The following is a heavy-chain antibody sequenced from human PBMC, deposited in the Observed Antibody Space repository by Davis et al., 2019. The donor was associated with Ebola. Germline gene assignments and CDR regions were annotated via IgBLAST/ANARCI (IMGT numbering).Heavy chain of an antibody. Sequence: GESLKISCAASGFIFSSYGMHWVRQVPGKGLEWVAVILYDGSKKDYADSVKGRFTISRDNSKNTLYLQMNSLRVEDTAVYYCAKLKVGRPGNDYWGQGTLVTVSS. CDR3: AKLKVGRPGNDY. CDR1: GFIFSSYG. V-gene: IGHV3-30*18. CDR2: ILYDGSKK. J-gene: IGHJ4*02.